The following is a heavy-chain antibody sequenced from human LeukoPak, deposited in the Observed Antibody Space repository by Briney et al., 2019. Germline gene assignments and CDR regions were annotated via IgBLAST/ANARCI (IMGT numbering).Heavy chain of an antibody. Sequence: GGALRLSCVASGFSISTYDMFWVRQPTGKGLEWVSVIGTAVDTYYPDSVKDRFTTSRNNVRNSLYLQMINLRAGNTAIYYCARAGKEYQFHGMDVWGQGSTVTVSS. V-gene: IGHV3-13*01. CDR3: ARAGKEYQFHGMDV. CDR2: IGTAVDT. J-gene: IGHJ6*02. D-gene: IGHD2-2*01. CDR1: GFSISTYD.